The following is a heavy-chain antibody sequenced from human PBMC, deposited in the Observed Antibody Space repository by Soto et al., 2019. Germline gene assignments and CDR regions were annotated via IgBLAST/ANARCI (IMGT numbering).Heavy chain of an antibody. CDR3: ATGPETYDPSGYYVKWLDP. D-gene: IGHD3-22*01. CDR2: ISSTTHYI. V-gene: IGHV3-21*06. CDR1: GFTFTRYS. J-gene: IGHJ5*02. Sequence: PGGSLRLSCAASGFTFTRYSMNWVRQAPGKGLEWVSSISSTTHYIYYADSMRGRFTISRDNAKNAVYLEMNSLRAEDTAVYYCATGPETYDPSGYYVKWLDPWGQGTLVTVSS.